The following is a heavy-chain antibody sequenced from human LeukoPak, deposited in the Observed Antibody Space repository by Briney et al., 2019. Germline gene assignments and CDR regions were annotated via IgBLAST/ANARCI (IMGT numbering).Heavy chain of an antibody. Sequence: GGSLRLSCAASGFTFSSYAMSWVRQAPGKGLEWVSAISGSGGSTYYADSVKGRFTISRDNSKNTLYLQMNSLRAEDTAVYYCAKLGGNYGSGSYHAFDIWGQGTMVTVSS. CDR1: GFTFSSYA. CDR3: AKLGGNYGSGSYHAFDI. J-gene: IGHJ3*02. V-gene: IGHV3-23*01. CDR2: ISGSGGST. D-gene: IGHD3-10*01.